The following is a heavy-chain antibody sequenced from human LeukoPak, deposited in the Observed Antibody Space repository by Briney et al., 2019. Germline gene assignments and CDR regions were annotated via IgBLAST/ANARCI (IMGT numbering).Heavy chain of an antibody. J-gene: IGHJ4*02. V-gene: IGHV4-59*08. CDR2: MYYSGST. Sequence: SATLSLTCTVSGDSIITYYWSWIRQPPGKGLEWIGYMYYSGSTNYNPSLKSRVTISVDKSRNQFSLTLSSVTAADTAVYYCARHSRGYDSEFGYWGQGTLVTVSS. CDR1: GDSIITYY. CDR3: ARHSRGYDSEFGY. D-gene: IGHD5-12*01.